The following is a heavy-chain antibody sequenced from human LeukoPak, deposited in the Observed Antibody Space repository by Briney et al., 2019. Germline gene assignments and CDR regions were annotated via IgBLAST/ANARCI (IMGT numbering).Heavy chain of an antibody. CDR1: GFTFSSYA. Sequence: QPGRSLRLSCAASGFTFSSYAMHWVHQAPGKGLEWVAVISYDGSSQYYADSVKGRFTISRDNSKNTLYLQMTSLRTEDTAVYYCASENWGTYYFDSWGRGTLVTVSS. D-gene: IGHD7-27*01. V-gene: IGHV3-30-3*01. CDR3: ASENWGTYYFDS. J-gene: IGHJ4*01. CDR2: ISYDGSSQ.